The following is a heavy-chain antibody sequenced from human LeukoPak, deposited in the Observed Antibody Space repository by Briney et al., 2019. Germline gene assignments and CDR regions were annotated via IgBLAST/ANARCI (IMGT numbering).Heavy chain of an antibody. Sequence: GGSLRLSCAASAFTFSSYWMHWVRQAPGKGLVWVSRINSDGSSTTYADSVKGRFTISRDNAKNTLYLQMSSLTAEDTAVYYCARGGESTGYYYYYGMDVWGQGTTVTVSS. CDR1: AFTFSSYW. V-gene: IGHV3-74*01. J-gene: IGHJ6*02. CDR2: INSDGSST. D-gene: IGHD3-9*01. CDR3: ARGGESTGYYYYYGMDV.